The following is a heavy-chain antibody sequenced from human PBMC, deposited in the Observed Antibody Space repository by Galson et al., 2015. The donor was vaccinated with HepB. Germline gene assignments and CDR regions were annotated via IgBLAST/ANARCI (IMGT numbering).Heavy chain of an antibody. Sequence: VKVSCKASGGTFSSYAISWVRQAPGQGLEWMGGIIPIFGTANYAQKFQGRVTITADESTSTAYMELSSLRSEDTAVYYCARVGMVRGVISYYYYGMDVWGQGTTVTVSS. V-gene: IGHV1-69*13. CDR2: IIPIFGTA. CDR3: ARVGMVRGVISYYYYGMDV. CDR1: GGTFSSYA. D-gene: IGHD3-10*01. J-gene: IGHJ6*02.